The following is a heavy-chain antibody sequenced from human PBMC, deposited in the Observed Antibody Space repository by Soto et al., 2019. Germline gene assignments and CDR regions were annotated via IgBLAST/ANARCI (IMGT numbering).Heavy chain of an antibody. J-gene: IGHJ6*02. D-gene: IGHD3-3*01. CDR3: ARALLFGVVNFYYYGMDV. V-gene: IGHV3-30-3*01. CDR2: ISYDGSNK. Sequence: GGSLRLSCAASGFTFSSYAMHWVRQAPGKGLEWVAVISYDGSNKYYADSVKGRFTITRDNSKNTLYLQMNSLRAEDTAVYYCARALLFGVVNFYYYGMDVWGQGTTVTVSS. CDR1: GFTFSSYA.